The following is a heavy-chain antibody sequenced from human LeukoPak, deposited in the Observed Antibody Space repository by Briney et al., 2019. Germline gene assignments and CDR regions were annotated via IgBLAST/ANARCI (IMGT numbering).Heavy chain of an antibody. D-gene: IGHD2-2*01. CDR2: IYYSGST. V-gene: IGHV4-59*12. Sequence: SETLSLTCTVSGGSISSYYWSWIRQPPGKGLEWIGYIYYSGSTNYNPSLKSRVTISVDTSKNQFSLKLSSVTAADTAVYYCARASTSPHFDYWGQGTLVTVSS. CDR3: ARASTSPHFDY. CDR1: GGSISSYY. J-gene: IGHJ4*02.